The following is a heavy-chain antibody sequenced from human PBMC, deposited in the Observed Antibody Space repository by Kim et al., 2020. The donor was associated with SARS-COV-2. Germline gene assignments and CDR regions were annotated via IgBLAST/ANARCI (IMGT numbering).Heavy chain of an antibody. J-gene: IGHJ4*02. CDR3: ARLTYDILTGYQTPGDY. CDR1: GFSLSTSGMC. D-gene: IGHD3-9*01. Sequence: SGPTLVNPTQTLTLTCTFSGFSLSTSGMCVSWIRQPPGKALEWLARIDWDDDKYYSTSLKTRLTISKDTSKNQVVLTMTNMDPVDTATYYCARLTYDILTGYQTPGDYWGQGTLVTVSS. CDR2: IDWDDDK. V-gene: IGHV2-70*11.